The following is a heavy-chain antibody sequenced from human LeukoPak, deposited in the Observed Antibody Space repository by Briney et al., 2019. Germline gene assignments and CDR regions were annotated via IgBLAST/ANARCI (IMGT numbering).Heavy chain of an antibody. D-gene: IGHD3-22*01. CDR1: GFTFSSYW. Sequence: GGSLRLSCAASGFTFSSYWMSWVRQAPGKGLEWVSDINGSGGRTYYADSVKGRFTISRDNSKSTLLLQMNSLRAEDTAVYYCASYHYYDSSGYYYTVAHDAFDIWGQGTMVTVSS. J-gene: IGHJ3*02. V-gene: IGHV3-23*01. CDR2: INGSGGRT. CDR3: ASYHYYDSSGYYYTVAHDAFDI.